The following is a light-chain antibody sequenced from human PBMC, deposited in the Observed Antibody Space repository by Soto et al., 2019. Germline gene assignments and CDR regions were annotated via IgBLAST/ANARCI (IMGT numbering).Light chain of an antibody. CDR3: QQYYSTPRT. Sequence: DIVMTQSPDSLAVSLGERATINCKSSQSVLYSANNKDHLAWYQQKPGQPPKLLIYWASTRESGVPDRFSGSGSGTDFTLTISSLQAEDVAIYYCQQYYSTPRTFGQGTKVEI. J-gene: IGKJ1*01. CDR1: QSVLYSANNKDH. CDR2: WAS. V-gene: IGKV4-1*01.